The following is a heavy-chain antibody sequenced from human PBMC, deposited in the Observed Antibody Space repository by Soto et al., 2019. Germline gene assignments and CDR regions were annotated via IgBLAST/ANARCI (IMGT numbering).Heavy chain of an antibody. V-gene: IGHV4-34*01. CDR1: GGSFSGYQ. Sequence: QVQLQQWGAGLLKPSETLSLTCAVYGGSFSGYQWSWIRQPPGKGLEWIGEINDSGNINYNPSLKRRVTILLDTPKKQISLKLSSVTAADSAVYYCARGVILWFGELSRRGGYHYYMDVWGKGTTVTVSS. CDR2: INDSGNI. J-gene: IGHJ6*03. D-gene: IGHD3-10*01. CDR3: ARGVILWFGELSRRGGYHYYMDV.